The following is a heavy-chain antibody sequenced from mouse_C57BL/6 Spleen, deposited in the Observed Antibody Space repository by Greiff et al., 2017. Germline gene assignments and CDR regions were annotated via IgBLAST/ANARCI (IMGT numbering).Heavy chain of an antibody. CDR1: GYTFTSYW. D-gene: IGHD1-1*01. CDR3: ARDYYGTHYFDY. V-gene: IGHV1-7*01. CDR2: INPSSGYT. Sequence: VQLQQPGAELAKPGASVQLSCKASGYTFTSYWLHWVKQRPGQGLEWIGYINPSSGYTKYNQKFKDKATLTADKSSSTAYMQLSSLTYEDSAVYCGARDYYGTHYFDYWGQGTTLTVSS. J-gene: IGHJ2*01.